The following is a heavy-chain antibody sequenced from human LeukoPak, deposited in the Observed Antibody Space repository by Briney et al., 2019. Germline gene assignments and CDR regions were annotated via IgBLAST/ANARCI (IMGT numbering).Heavy chain of an antibody. CDR3: ARRYDILTGYYDY. V-gene: IGHV4-59*08. D-gene: IGHD3-9*01. J-gene: IGHJ4*02. CDR2: IYYSGST. CDR1: GGSISSYY. Sequence: SETLSLTCTVSGGSISSYYWSWIRQPPGKGLEWIGYIYYSGSTNYNPSLKSRVTISVDTSKNQFSLKLSSVTAADTAAYYCARRYDILTGYYDYWGQGTLVTVSS.